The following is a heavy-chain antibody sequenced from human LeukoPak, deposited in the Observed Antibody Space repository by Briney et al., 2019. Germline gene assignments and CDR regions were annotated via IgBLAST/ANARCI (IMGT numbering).Heavy chain of an antibody. J-gene: IGHJ5*02. V-gene: IGHV3-48*03. CDR2: ISSSGNKI. D-gene: IGHD2-2*01. Sequence: GGSLRLSCVASGFAFETYTMNWVRQAPGKRLQWVSYISSSGNKIYYAASVKGRFTISRDNAKNSLYLQIDSLRAEDTAVYYCARGQRPQYTSTWDNWFDPWGQGTQVTVSS. CDR3: ARGQRPQYTSTWDNWFDP. CDR1: GFAFETYT.